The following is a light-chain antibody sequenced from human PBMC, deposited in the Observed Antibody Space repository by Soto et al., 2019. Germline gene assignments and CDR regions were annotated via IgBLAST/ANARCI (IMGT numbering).Light chain of an antibody. Sequence: DIQMTQSPSSLSASVGDRVTITCRASQSISSYLNWYQQKPGKAPKLLIYAASSLQSGVPSRFSGSGSGTDFTLTISSLQPEDFATYYCQQSYSTPPAGTFGQGTKLEIK. CDR1: QSISSY. J-gene: IGKJ2*02. CDR2: AAS. CDR3: QQSYSTPPAGT. V-gene: IGKV1-39*01.